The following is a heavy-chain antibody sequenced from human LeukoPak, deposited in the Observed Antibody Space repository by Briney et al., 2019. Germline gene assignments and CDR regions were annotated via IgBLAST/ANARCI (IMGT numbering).Heavy chain of an antibody. V-gene: IGHV1-46*01. CDR2: INPSGGST. CDR1: GRTFSSYA. J-gene: IGHJ4*02. Sequence: ASVKVSCKASGRTFSSYAISWVRQAPGQGLEWMGIINPSGGSTSYAQKFQGRVTMTRDMSTSTVYMELSSLRSEDTAVYYCARLSDYGDYSVDYWGQGTLVTVSS. D-gene: IGHD4-17*01. CDR3: ARLSDYGDYSVDY.